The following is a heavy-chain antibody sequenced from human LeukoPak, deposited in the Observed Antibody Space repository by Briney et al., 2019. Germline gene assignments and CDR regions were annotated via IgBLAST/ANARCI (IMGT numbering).Heavy chain of an antibody. D-gene: IGHD6-13*01. CDR3: AKDLRPAAAGTSYDAFDI. CDR1: GFTLSTYA. Sequence: GGSLRLSCAASGFTLSTYAMSWVRQAPGKGLEWVSAISDSGDGTYYADSVRGRFTISRDNSKSTLYLQMNSLRVEDTAVYYCAKDLRPAAAGTSYDAFDIWGQGTMVTVSS. V-gene: IGHV3-23*01. CDR2: ISDSGDGT. J-gene: IGHJ3*02.